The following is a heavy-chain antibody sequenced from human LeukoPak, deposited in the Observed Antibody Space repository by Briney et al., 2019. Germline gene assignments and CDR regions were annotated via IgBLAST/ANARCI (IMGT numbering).Heavy chain of an antibody. CDR1: GASVSSNSAT. V-gene: IGHV6-1*01. D-gene: IGHD6-13*01. Sequence: SQTLSLTCAISGASVSSNSATWDWIRQSPSGGLEWLGRTYHRSRWYHDYAVSVKSRITINAETSKNQFSLQLTSVIAEDTAVYFCAYSSSLMPDTYNIWGQRTMVIVSS. J-gene: IGHJ3*02. CDR2: TYHRSRWYH. CDR3: AYSSSLMPDTYNI.